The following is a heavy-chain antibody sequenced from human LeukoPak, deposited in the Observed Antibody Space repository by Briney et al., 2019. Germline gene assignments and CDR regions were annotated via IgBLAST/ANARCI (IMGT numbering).Heavy chain of an antibody. D-gene: IGHD2-2*01. V-gene: IGHV3-53*01. CDR1: GFTVSSNY. CDR3: ARSRSYYYGMDV. J-gene: IGHJ6*02. Sequence: QPGGSLRLSCAASGFTVSSNYMSWVRQAPGKGLKWVSVIYSGGSTYYADSVKGRFTISRDNSKNTLCLQMNSLRAEDTAVYYCARSRSYYYGMDVWGQGTTVTVSS. CDR2: IYSGGST.